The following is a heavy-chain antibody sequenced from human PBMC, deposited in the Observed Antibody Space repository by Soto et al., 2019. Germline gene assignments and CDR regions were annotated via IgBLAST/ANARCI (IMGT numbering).Heavy chain of an antibody. D-gene: IGHD3-9*01. CDR2: ISSNGGST. Sequence: EVQLVESGGGLVQPGGSLRLSCAAAGFTFSSYAMHWVRQAPGKGLEYVSAISSNGGSTYYSNSVKVRFTISRANYKNTLYLQMGSLSAEDMAVYYCARDPSVLYFDWSFDYWGQGTLVTVSS. CDR1: GFTFSSYA. V-gene: IGHV3-64*01. J-gene: IGHJ4*02. CDR3: ARDPSVLYFDWSFDY.